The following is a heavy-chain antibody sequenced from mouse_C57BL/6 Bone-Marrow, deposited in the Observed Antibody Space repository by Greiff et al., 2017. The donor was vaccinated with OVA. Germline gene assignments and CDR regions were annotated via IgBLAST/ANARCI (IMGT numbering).Heavy chain of an antibody. Sequence: VHVKQSGAELVRPGASVKLSCTASGFNIKDDYMHWVKQRPEQGLEWIGWIDPENGDTEYASKFQGKATITADTSSNTAYLQLSSLTSEDTAVYYCTFIYYDYSWFAYWGQGTLVTVSA. CDR2: IDPENGDT. CDR3: TFIYYDYSWFAY. CDR1: GFNIKDDY. D-gene: IGHD2-4*01. V-gene: IGHV14-4*01. J-gene: IGHJ3*01.